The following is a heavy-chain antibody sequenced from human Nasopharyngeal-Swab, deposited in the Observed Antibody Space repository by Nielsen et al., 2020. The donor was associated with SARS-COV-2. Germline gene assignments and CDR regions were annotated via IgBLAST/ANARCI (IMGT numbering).Heavy chain of an antibody. CDR2: IYSGGSST. V-gene: IGHV3-23*03. J-gene: IGHJ6*02. CDR1: GFTFSSYA. Sequence: GESLKTSCAASGFTFSSYAMSLVRQAPGKGLEWVSVIYSGGSSTYYADSVKGRFTISRDNSKNTLYLQMNSLRAEDTAVYYCAKDGTLLGYYYYGMDVWGQGTTVTVSS. D-gene: IGHD2-8*02. CDR3: AKDGTLLGYYYYGMDV.